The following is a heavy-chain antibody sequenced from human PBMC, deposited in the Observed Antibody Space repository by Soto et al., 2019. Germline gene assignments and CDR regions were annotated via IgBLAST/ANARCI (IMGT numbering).Heavy chain of an antibody. CDR3: AGRNSLASVSLNFRELSNYKWIDP. CDR1: GDSITNSNYY. D-gene: IGHD3-16*02. CDR2: IYYIGST. J-gene: IGHJ5*02. Sequence: PETLSLTCTVSGDSITNSNYYWGWFRQPPGKGLAWIASIYYIGSTYYNPSRTSRVTISVDTSNNQFALNLNSVTASDTAVYYCAGRNSLASVSLNFRELSNYKWIDPWGPGTLVT. V-gene: IGHV4-39*01.